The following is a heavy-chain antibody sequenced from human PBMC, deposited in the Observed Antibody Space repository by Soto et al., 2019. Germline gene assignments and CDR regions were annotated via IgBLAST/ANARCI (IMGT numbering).Heavy chain of an antibody. CDR1: GGSISSYY. V-gene: IGHV4-59*01. Sequence: QVQLQESGPGLVKPSETLSLTCTVSGGSISSYYWSWIRQPPGKGLEWIGYINYSGSTNHNPSLKSRVTTSVDTSKNQFSLKLSSVTAADMAVYYCARVWTFHWYFDLWGRGTLVTVSS. CDR3: ARVWTFHWYFDL. D-gene: IGHD1-1*01. CDR2: INYSGST. J-gene: IGHJ2*01.